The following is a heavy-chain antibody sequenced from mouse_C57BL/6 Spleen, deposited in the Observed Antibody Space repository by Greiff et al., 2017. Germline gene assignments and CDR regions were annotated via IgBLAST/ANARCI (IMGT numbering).Heavy chain of an antibody. CDR1: GYTFTSYW. D-gene: IGHD1-1*01. CDR3: ARRITTVVARYFDV. CDR2: INPSNGGT. Sequence: QVQLQQSGTELVKPGASVKLSCKASGYTFTSYWMHWVKQRPGQGLEWIGNINPSNGGTNYNEKFKSKATLTVDKSSSTAYMQLSSLTSEDSAVYYCARRITTVVARYFDVWGTGTTVTVSS. V-gene: IGHV1-53*01. J-gene: IGHJ1*03.